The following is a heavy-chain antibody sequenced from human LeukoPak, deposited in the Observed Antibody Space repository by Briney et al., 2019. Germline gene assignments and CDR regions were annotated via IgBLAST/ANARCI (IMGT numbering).Heavy chain of an antibody. CDR2: IIPILGIA. J-gene: IGHJ4*02. Sequence: AASVKVSCKASGGTFSSYAISWVRQAPGQGLEWMGRIIPILGIANYAQKFQGRVTMTRDTSTSTVYMELSSLRSEDTAVYYCARDRKLQREPWSIDYWGQGTLVTVSS. V-gene: IGHV1-69*04. CDR1: GGTFSSYA. D-gene: IGHD5-18*01. CDR3: ARDRKLQREPWSIDY.